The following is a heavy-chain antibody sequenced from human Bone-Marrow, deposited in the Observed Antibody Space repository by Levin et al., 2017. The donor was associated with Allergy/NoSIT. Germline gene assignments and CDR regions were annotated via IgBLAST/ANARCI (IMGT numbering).Heavy chain of an antibody. V-gene: IGHV3-7*02. J-gene: IGHJ4*02. CDR1: GFTFSGYW. CDR3: ARNGAWSFEF. Sequence: GESLKISCASSGFTFSGYWMAWVRQAPGKGLKWVANINRDGGDGYYVDSVKGRFTISRDNARNSLDLQMNSLRVEDTVVYYCARNGAWSFEFWGQGTLVTVSS. CDR2: INRDGGDG. D-gene: IGHD2-8*01.